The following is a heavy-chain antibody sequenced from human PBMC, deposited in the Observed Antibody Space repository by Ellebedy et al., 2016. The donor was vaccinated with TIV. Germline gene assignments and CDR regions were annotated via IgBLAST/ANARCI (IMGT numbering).Heavy chain of an antibody. CDR1: GYTFTSYY. Sequence: ASVKVSCKASGYTFTSYYMHWVRQAPGQGLEWMGIINPSGGSTSYAQKFQGRVTMTRDTSTSTVHMELSSLRSEDTAVYYCAEVSAGSAASSSSWSETEYFQHWGQGTLVTVSS. CDR2: INPSGGST. J-gene: IGHJ1*01. D-gene: IGHD6-13*01. CDR3: AEVSAGSAASSSSWSETEYFQH. V-gene: IGHV1-46*03.